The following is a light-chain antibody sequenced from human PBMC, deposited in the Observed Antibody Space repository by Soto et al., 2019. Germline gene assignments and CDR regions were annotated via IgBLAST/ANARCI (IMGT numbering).Light chain of an antibody. CDR2: TAG. Sequence: QSVLTQPLSASASPGQRVTISGSGGSSNIGSNTVAWYQHLPGTAPPRRIFTAGQRPSGVPGRFSGSKSGNSASLAISGLQSEDEGDYYCSAWENSLNGYVFGPGTKLTVL. CDR3: SAWENSLNGYV. V-gene: IGLV1-44*01. CDR1: SSNIGSNT. J-gene: IGLJ1*01.